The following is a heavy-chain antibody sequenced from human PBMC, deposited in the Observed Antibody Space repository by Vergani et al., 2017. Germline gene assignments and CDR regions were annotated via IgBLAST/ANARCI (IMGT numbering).Heavy chain of an antibody. CDR3: AGVAAVAGTFVDY. V-gene: IGHV4-39*07. Sequence: QLQLQESGPGLVKPSETLSLTCTVSGGSLSSSSYYWGWIRQPPGKGLEWIGSIYYSGSTYYNPSLKSRVTISVDTSKNQFSLKLSSVAAADTAVYYCAGVAAVAGTFVDYWGQGTLVTVSS. CDR2: IYYSGST. D-gene: IGHD6-19*01. J-gene: IGHJ4*02. CDR1: GGSLSSSSYY.